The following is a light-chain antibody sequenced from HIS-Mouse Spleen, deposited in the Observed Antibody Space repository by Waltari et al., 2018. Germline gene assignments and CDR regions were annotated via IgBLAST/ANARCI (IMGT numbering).Light chain of an antibody. V-gene: IGLV3-21*03. Sequence: SYVLTQPPSVSVAPGKTARITCGGNHIGSNSVHGYQQKPGQAPVLVVYDDNDLPSGIPERFSGSNSGNTATLTISRVEAGDEADYYCQVWDSSSDHVVFGGGTKLTVL. CDR1: HIGSNS. J-gene: IGLJ2*01. CDR3: QVWDSSSDHVV. CDR2: DDN.